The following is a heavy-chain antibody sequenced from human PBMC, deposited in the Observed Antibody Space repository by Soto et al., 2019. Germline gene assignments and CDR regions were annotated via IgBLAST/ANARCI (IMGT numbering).Heavy chain of an antibody. J-gene: IGHJ6*02. CDR3: ARGLRGGYGMDV. CDR2: IRYDGRIT. CDR1: GFTFSSYW. V-gene: IGHV3-74*01. Sequence: PGGSLRLSCAASGFTFSSYWMHWVRQAPGKGLVWVSRIRYDGRITNYADSVKGRSTISRDDAKNTVYLQMNSLRAEDTAVYYCARGLRGGYGMDVWGQGTTVTVSS. D-gene: IGHD3-16*01.